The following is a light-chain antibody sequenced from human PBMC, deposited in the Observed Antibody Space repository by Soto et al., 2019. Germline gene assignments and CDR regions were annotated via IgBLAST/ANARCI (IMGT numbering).Light chain of an antibody. Sequence: DIQMTQSPSSLSASVGDRVTITCQASQDISNYLNWYQQEPGKAPKLLIYDASNLETGVPSRFSGSGSGTDFTFTIRGLQPEDIATYYCQQYDNLPFTFGPGTKVDIK. V-gene: IGKV1-33*01. CDR3: QQYDNLPFT. CDR2: DAS. J-gene: IGKJ3*01. CDR1: QDISNY.